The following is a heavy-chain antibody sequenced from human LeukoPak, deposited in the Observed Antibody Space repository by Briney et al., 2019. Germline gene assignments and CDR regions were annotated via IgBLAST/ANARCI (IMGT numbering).Heavy chain of an antibody. V-gene: IGHV3-7*01. CDR2: IKQDGSEN. J-gene: IGHJ4*02. CDR3: ARDCETHCGGDPPDY. Sequence: GGSLRLSCAASGFNFSATYMTWIRQAPGKGLEWVANIKQDGSENYYVDFVKGRFTISRDNAKNSLYLQMNSLRVEDTAVYYCARDCETHCGGDPPDYWGQGTLVTVSS. D-gene: IGHD2-21*02. CDR1: GFNFSATY.